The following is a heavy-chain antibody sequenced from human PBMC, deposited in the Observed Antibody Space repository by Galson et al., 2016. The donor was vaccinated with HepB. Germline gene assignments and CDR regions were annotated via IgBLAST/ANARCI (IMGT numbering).Heavy chain of an antibody. V-gene: IGHV3-30*18. Sequence: SLRLSCAASGFTFGDFSMHWVRQAPGKGLEWMTNISPDEVYKVYAESVKGRFTVSRDNSKNMLYLEMTSLRPEDTAVYYCAKDRQRRHGGYAVFAADGWGRGAQVTVSS. CDR1: GFTFGDFS. CDR3: AKDRQRRHGGYAVFAADG. CDR2: ISPDEVYK. J-gene: IGHJ4*01. D-gene: IGHD5-12*01.